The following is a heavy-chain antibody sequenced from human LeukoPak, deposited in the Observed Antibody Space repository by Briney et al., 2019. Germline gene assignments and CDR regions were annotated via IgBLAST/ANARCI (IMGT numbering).Heavy chain of an antibody. CDR1: GYTFTGYY. Sequence: ASVKVSCKSSGYTFTGYYMHWVRQAPGQGLEWMGRINPNTGGTDYAQKFQGRVTMTRDTSINTAYMELSNLRPDDTAVYYCARGPYDFWSGYSRGYFDYWGQGTLVTVSS. CDR2: INPNTGGT. J-gene: IGHJ4*02. CDR3: ARGPYDFWSGYSRGYFDY. V-gene: IGHV1-2*06. D-gene: IGHD3-3*01.